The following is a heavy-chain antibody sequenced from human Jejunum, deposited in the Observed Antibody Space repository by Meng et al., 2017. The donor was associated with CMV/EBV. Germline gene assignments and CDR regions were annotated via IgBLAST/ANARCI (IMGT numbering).Heavy chain of an antibody. Sequence: SGFPLNSYGIHWVRQFPGKGLEWVAVLWYDGSRKYFADSVQGRFSISRDDSKNTVYLQMDSLRAEDTAVYYCARDNDGSSHYSQFDYWGQGTLVTVSS. D-gene: IGHD3-22*01. CDR3: ARDNDGSSHYSQFDY. CDR2: LWYDGSRK. CDR1: GFPLNSYG. V-gene: IGHV3-33*01. J-gene: IGHJ4*02.